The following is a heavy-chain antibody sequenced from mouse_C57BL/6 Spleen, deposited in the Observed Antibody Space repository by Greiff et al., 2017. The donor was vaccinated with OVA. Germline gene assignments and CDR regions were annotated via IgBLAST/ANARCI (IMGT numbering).Heavy chain of an antibody. J-gene: IGHJ4*01. CDR3: ARGSPHYAMDY. CDR2: IYPGDGDT. CDR1: GYAFSSSW. V-gene: IGHV1-82*01. Sequence: VQLQQSGPELVKPGASVKISCKASGYAFSSSWMNWVKQRPGKGLEWIGRIYPGDGDTNYNGKFKGKATLTADKSSSTAYMQLSSLTSEDSAVYFCARGSPHYAMDYWGQGTSVTVSS. D-gene: IGHD1-1*02.